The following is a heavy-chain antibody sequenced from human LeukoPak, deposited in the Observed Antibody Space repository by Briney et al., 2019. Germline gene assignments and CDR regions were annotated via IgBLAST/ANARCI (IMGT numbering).Heavy chain of an antibody. CDR2: IYYSGST. V-gene: IGHV4-39*01. D-gene: IGHD2-2*01. CDR1: GGSISRSSYY. CDR3: ARQDDCSSTSCYPYYFDY. J-gene: IGHJ4*02. Sequence: SETLSLTCTVSGGSISRSSYYWGWIRQPPGKGLEWIGSIYYSGSTYYNPSLKSRVTISVDTSKNQFTLKLSFVTAADTAVYYCARQDDCSSTSCYPYYFDYWGQGTLVTVSS.